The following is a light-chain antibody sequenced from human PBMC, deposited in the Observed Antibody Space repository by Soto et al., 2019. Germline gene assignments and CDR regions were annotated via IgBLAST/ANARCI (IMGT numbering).Light chain of an antibody. J-gene: IGKJ4*01. CDR2: GAS. CDR3: QHYNRNPWS. V-gene: IGKV1-5*01. Sequence: DIQLTHAPYTLSAWLGEKDTITSRASQSVGSWVAWYQQKPGKAPKLLIYGASSLESGVPSRFSGSGYGTEFTLTITTLQPDDFATYSCQHYNRNPWSFGGGTKVDIK. CDR1: QSVGSW.